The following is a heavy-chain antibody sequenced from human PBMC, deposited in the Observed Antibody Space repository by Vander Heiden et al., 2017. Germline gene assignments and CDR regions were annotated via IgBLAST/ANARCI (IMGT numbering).Heavy chain of an antibody. Sequence: EVQLVESGGGLVHPGGSLRLSCAASGFTVSSYWMSWVRQAAGKGLEWVANIKQDGSEKYYVDSVKGRFTISRDNAKNSLYLQMNSLRAEDTAVYYCARDGYSYGNDFDYWGQGTLVTVSS. J-gene: IGHJ4*02. CDR3: ARDGYSYGNDFDY. D-gene: IGHD5-18*01. CDR1: GFTVSSYW. CDR2: IKQDGSEK. V-gene: IGHV3-7*01.